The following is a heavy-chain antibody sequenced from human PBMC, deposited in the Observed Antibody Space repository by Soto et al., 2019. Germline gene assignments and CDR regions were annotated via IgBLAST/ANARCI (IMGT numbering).Heavy chain of an antibody. CDR2: ISSRSDI. V-gene: IGHV3-21*01. J-gene: IGHJ6*02. CDR3: AREYTAWPLAYGLDV. Sequence: LRLSCVGSGFTFSTYSINWVRQAPGKGLEWVSSISSRSDIYYADSVKGRFTISSDNAKNSVSLQMNSLRAEDTAVYYCAREYTAWPLAYGLDVWGQGTTVTV. CDR1: GFTFSTYS. D-gene: IGHD2-2*02.